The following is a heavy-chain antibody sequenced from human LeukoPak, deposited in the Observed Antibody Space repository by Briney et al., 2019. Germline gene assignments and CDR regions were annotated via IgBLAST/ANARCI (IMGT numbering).Heavy chain of an antibody. CDR1: GFTFSDYN. CDR2: ISRSGSTK. V-gene: IGHV3-11*04. J-gene: IGHJ6*03. CDR3: ARDQITMVRGVIIKDYYYYYMDV. D-gene: IGHD3-10*01. Sequence: GSLRLSCAASGFTFSDYNMRWIRQAPGKGLEWVSSISRSGSTKYYADSVKGRFTISRDNAKNSLYLQMNSLRAEDTAVYYCARDQITMVRGVIIKDYYYYYMDVWGKGTTVTVSS.